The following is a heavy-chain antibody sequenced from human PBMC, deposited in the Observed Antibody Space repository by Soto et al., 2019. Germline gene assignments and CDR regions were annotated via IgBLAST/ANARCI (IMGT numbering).Heavy chain of an antibody. D-gene: IGHD2-15*01. CDR1: GYTFTSYG. V-gene: IGHV1-18*01. Sequence: QVQLVQSGAEVKKPGASVKVSCKASGYTFTSYGISWVRQAPGQGLEWMGWISAYNGNTNYAQKLQGRVTMTTDTSTSTAYMELRSLRSDDTAVYYCARIHRDIVVVVAATAFDIWGKGTMVTVSS. CDR3: ARIHRDIVVVVAATAFDI. CDR2: ISAYNGNT. J-gene: IGHJ3*02.